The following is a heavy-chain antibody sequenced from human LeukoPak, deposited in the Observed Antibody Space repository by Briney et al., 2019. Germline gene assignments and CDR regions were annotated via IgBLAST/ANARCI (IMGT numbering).Heavy chain of an antibody. V-gene: IGHV1-69*13. CDR1: GGTFSSYA. J-gene: IGHJ4*02. CDR2: IIPIFGTA. D-gene: IGHD5-18*01. Sequence: ASAKVSCKASGGTFSSYAISWVRQAPGQGLEWMGGIIPIFGTANYAQKFQGRVTITADESTSTAYMELSSLRSEDTAVYYCARVVRQLKYYFDYWGQGTLVTVSS. CDR3: ARVVRQLKYYFDY.